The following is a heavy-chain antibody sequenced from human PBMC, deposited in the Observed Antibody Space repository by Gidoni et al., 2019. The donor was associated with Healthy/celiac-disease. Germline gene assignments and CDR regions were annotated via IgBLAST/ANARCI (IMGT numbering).Heavy chain of an antibody. CDR3: AGTGYCSSTSSCKPYYYYGMDV. CDR1: GGSISSGGYY. V-gene: IGHV4-31*03. J-gene: IGHJ6*02. Sequence: QVQLQESGPGLVKPSQTLSLTCTVSGGSISSGGYYWRWIRQHPGKGLEWIGYIYYSGSTYYNPSLKSRVTISVDTSKNQFSLKLSSVTAADTAVYYCAGTGYCSSTSSCKPYYYYGMDVWGQGTTVTVSS. D-gene: IGHD2-2*01. CDR2: IYYSGST.